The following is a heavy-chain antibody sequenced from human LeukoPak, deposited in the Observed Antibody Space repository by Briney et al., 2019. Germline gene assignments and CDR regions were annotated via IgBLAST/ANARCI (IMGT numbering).Heavy chain of an antibody. CDR2: IYPGDSDT. D-gene: IGHD4-17*01. J-gene: IGHJ4*02. CDR3: ATTNGDYGRYFDY. V-gene: IGHV5-51*01. Sequence: PGESLKIPCKGSGYSFTSYWIGWVRQMPGKGLEWMGIIYPGDSDTRYSPSFQGQVTISADKSISTAYLQWSSLKASDTAMYYCATTNGDYGRYFDYWGQGTLVTVSS. CDR1: GYSFTSYW.